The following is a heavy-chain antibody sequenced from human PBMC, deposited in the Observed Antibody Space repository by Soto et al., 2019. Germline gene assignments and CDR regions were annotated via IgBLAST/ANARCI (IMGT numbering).Heavy chain of an antibody. D-gene: IGHD2-15*01. CDR1: GGSFSGYY. CDR2: INHSGST. CDR3: ARGRVVVAAPFDY. J-gene: IGHJ4*02. Sequence: SETLSLTCAVYGGSFSGYYWSWIRQPPGKGLEWIGEINHSGSTNYNPSLKSRVTISVDTSKNQFSLKLSSVTAADTAVYYCARGRVVVAAPFDYWGQGTLVTVS. V-gene: IGHV4-34*01.